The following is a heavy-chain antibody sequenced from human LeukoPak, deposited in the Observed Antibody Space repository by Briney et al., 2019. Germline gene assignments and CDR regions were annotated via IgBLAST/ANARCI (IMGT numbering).Heavy chain of an antibody. J-gene: IGHJ4*02. CDR3: ARHLSIAGALGIDY. V-gene: IGHV4-39*01. CDR1: GDSISGSTYY. CDR2: MYYGGST. D-gene: IGHD6-13*01. Sequence: SETLSLTCTASGDSISGSTYYWAWIRQPPGKGLEWIVTMYYGGSTYYNPSLKSRVTISVDTSKNQFSLKLTSVTAADTAVYYCARHLSIAGALGIDYWGQGTLVTVSS.